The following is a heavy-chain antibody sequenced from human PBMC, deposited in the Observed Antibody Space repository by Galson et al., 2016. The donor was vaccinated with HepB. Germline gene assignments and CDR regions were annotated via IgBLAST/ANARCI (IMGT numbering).Heavy chain of an antibody. Sequence: SLRPSCAASGFTFRTSWMSWVRQPPGKGPEWVANINPDGSQTYYVDSVKGRFNISKDNAKNSLYLRMNSLRADDTAVYYCARDPMRFAFDLWGQGTMVTVSS. CDR1: GFTFRTSW. CDR3: ARDPMRFAFDL. V-gene: IGHV3-7*01. CDR2: INPDGSQT. J-gene: IGHJ3*01.